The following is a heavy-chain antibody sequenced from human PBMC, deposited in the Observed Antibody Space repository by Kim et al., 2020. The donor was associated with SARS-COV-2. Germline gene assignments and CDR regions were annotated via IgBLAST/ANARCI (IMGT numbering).Heavy chain of an antibody. CDR1: GYSFTTYW. Sequence: GESLKISCQGSGYSFTTYWIGWVRQMPGEGLEWMGIVYPGDSDTRYSPSFQGQVTISADKSLSTAYLQWSSLQASDTAMYFCARRYCVSASCSGLLDYFDVWGQGTLVTVSS. D-gene: IGHD2-2*01. J-gene: IGHJ4*02. V-gene: IGHV5-51*01. CDR2: VYPGDSDT. CDR3: ARRYCVSASCSGLLDYFDV.